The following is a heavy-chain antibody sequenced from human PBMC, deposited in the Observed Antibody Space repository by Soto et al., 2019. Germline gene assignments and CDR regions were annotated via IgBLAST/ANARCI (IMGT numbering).Heavy chain of an antibody. D-gene: IGHD3-3*01. CDR2: INHSGST. J-gene: IGHJ5*02. CDR3: ARGGDVLRFLEWFTDWFDP. V-gene: IGHV4-34*01. CDR1: GGSFSGYY. Sequence: ETLSLTCAVYGGSFSGYYWSWIRQPPGKGLEWIGEINHSGSTNYNPSLKSRVTISVDTSKNQFSLKLSSVTAADTAVYYCARGGDVLRFLEWFTDWFDPWGQGTLVTVSS.